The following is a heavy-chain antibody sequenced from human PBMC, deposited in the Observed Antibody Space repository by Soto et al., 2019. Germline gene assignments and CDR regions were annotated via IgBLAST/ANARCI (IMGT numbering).Heavy chain of an antibody. Sequence: SVKVSCKASGGTFSSYAISWVRHAPGQGLEWMGGIIPIFGTANYAQKFQGRVTITSDESTSTAYMELSRLRSEDTAVYYCARDSRIPMIVAKRPPANYGMDVWGQGTTVTVSS. CDR3: ARDSRIPMIVAKRPPANYGMDV. V-gene: IGHV1-69*13. D-gene: IGHD3-22*01. CDR2: IIPIFGTA. J-gene: IGHJ6*02. CDR1: GGTFSSYA.